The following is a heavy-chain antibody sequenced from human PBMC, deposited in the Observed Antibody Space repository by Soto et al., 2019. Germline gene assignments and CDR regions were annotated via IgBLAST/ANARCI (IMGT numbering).Heavy chain of an antibody. V-gene: IGHV3-23*01. CDR3: AKDKAVSTMIVVVLLDY. D-gene: IGHD3-22*01. J-gene: IGHJ4*02. CDR2: ISGSGGST. CDR1: GFTFSSYA. Sequence: EVQLLESGGGLVQPGGSLRLSCAASGFTFSSYAMSWVRQAPGKGLEWVSAISGSGGSTYYADSVKGRFTISRDNSKKTLYLQMNSLRAEDTAVYYCAKDKAVSTMIVVVLLDYWGQGTLVTVSS.